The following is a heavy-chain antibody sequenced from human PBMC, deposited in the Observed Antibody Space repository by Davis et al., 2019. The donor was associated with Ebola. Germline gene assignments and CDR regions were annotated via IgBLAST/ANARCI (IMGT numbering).Heavy chain of an antibody. J-gene: IGHJ4*02. CDR3: AILQYSSGWYKLY. CDR1: RYTFTSYG. Sequence: SSVPVSCKASRYTFTSYGLSWLRQPPGHGLEWMGRIIPILGRANYAQKFQGRVPITADQSTSTAYMELSSLRSEDTAVYYCAILQYSSGWYKLYWGQGTLVTVSA. D-gene: IGHD6-19*01. CDR2: IIPILGRA. V-gene: IGHV1-69*04.